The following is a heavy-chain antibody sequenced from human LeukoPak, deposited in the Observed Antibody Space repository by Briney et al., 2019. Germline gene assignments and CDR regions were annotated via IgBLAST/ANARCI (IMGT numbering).Heavy chain of an antibody. CDR1: GFTFDNYA. V-gene: IGHV3-69-1*02. J-gene: IGHJ4*02. CDR2: ISGGST. D-gene: IGHD3-16*02. CDR3: ARDQDDYVWGSYRGYYFDY. Sequence: PGGSLRLSCAASGFTFDNYAMSWVRQAPGKGLEWVSRISGGSTYYADSVKGRFTISRDNAKNSLYLQMNSLRAEDTAVYYCARDQDDYVWGSYRGYYFDYWGQGTLVTVSS.